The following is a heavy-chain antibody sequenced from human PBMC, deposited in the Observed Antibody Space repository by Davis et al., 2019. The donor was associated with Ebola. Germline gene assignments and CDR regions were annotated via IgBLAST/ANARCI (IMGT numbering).Heavy chain of an antibody. CDR1: GFTFSGSA. CDR2: IRSKANSYAT. Sequence: GESLKISCAASGFTFSGSAMHWVRQASGKGLEWVGRIRSKANSYATAYAASVKGRFTISRDDSKNTAYLQMSSLKTEDTAVYCCTTQWLVLFARDYWGQGTLVTVSS. CDR3: TTQWLVLFARDY. J-gene: IGHJ4*02. D-gene: IGHD6-19*01. V-gene: IGHV3-73*01.